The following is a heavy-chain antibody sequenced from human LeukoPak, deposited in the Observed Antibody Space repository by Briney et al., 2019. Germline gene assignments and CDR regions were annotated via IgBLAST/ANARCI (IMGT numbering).Heavy chain of an antibody. D-gene: IGHD4-17*01. CDR2: IYYSGST. V-gene: IGHV4-39*01. CDR1: AGSISSSSYY. J-gene: IGHJ6*03. CDR3: ARLPDYGDFYYYYYYMDV. Sequence: SDTLSLTCTVSAGSISSSSYYWGWIRQPPGKGLEWVGSIYYSGSTYYNPSLKSRVTISVDTSKNQFSLKLSSVTAADTAVYYCARLPDYGDFYYYYYYMDVWGKGTTVTVSS.